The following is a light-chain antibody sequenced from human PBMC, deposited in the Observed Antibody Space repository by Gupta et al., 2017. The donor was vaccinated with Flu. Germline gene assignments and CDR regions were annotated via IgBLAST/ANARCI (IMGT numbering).Light chain of an antibody. CDR1: QSLLHTNGYNY. CDR3: MQALHTPPT. J-gene: IGKJ1*01. Sequence: DTVMTQSPLSLSVPPGEPASISCRSSQSLLHTNGYNYLDWYLQKPGQSPQLLIYLGSNRASGVPDRFSGGGSGTTFTLKISRVAAEDVGIYYCMQALHTPPTFGQGTKVEVK. CDR2: LGS. V-gene: IGKV2-28*01.